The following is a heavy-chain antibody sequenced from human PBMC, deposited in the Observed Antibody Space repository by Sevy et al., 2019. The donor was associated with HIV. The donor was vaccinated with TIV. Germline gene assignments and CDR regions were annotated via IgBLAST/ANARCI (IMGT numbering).Heavy chain of an antibody. D-gene: IGHD3-3*01. Sequence: SETLSLTCAVYGGSFSGYYWSWIRQPPGKGLEGIGEINHSGSTNYNPSLKSRVTISVDTSKNQFSLKLSSVTAAGTAVYYWAREGSQRITIFGVVITNWFDPWGQGTLVTVSS. CDR1: GGSFSGYY. CDR2: INHSGST. J-gene: IGHJ5*02. CDR3: AREGSQRITIFGVVITNWFDP. V-gene: IGHV4-34*01.